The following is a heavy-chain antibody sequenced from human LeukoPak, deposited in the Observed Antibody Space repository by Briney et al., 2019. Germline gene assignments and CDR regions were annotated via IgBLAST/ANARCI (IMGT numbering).Heavy chain of an antibody. D-gene: IGHD1-26*01. Sequence: AAVNVSCKASGYTFTSYDINWVRQATGQGLEWMGWMNPNSGNTGYAQTFQGRVTMTRNTSISTAYLELSSLRSEDTAVYYCARGPITWVKYYYYYMDVWGKGTTVTVSS. CDR3: ARGPITWVKYYYYYMDV. V-gene: IGHV1-8*01. CDR2: MNPNSGNT. J-gene: IGHJ6*03. CDR1: GYTFTSYD.